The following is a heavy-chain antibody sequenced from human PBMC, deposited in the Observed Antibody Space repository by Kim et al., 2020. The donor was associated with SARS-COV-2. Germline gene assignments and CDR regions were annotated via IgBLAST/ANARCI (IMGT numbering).Heavy chain of an antibody. V-gene: IGHV6-1*01. J-gene: IGHJ2*01. CDR3: VGGMYYGSGSPSWYFDL. CDR2: TYYRSKWYN. CDR1: GDSVSSNSAA. D-gene: IGHD3-10*01. Sequence: SQTLSLTCAISGDSVSSNSAAWNWIRQSPSRGLEWLGRTYYRSKWYNDYAVSVKSRITINPDTSKNQFSLQLNSVTPEDTAVYYCVGGMYYGSGSPSWYFDLWRRGTLVTVSS.